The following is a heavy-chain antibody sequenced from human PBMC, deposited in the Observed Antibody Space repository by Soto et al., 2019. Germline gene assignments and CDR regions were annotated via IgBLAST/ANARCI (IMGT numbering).Heavy chain of an antibody. CDR1: GYTFTSYD. J-gene: IGHJ6*03. Sequence: SGAEVKKPGASVKVSCKASGYTFTSYDINWVRQATGQGLEWMGWMNPNSGNTGYAQKFQGRVTMTRNTSISTAYMELSSLRSEDTAVYYCAKGYCSGGSCYPYYYYYYMDVWGKGTTVTVSS. D-gene: IGHD2-15*01. V-gene: IGHV1-8*01. CDR2: MNPNSGNT. CDR3: AKGYCSGGSCYPYYYYYYMDV.